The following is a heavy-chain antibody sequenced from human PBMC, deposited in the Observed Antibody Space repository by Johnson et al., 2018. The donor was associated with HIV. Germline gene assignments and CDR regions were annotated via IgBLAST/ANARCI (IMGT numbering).Heavy chain of an antibody. Sequence: VQLVESGGGLVQPGGSLRLSCAASGFTVSSYYMSWVRQAPGQGLEWVSVLFSGGSIYFADSVKGRFTISRDNSKNTLYLQMNSLGAEDTAVYYCARACRDGYTCDAFDIWGQGTMVTVSS. CDR3: ARACRDGYTCDAFDI. J-gene: IGHJ3*02. CDR1: GFTVSSYY. V-gene: IGHV3-66*01. CDR2: LFSGGSI. D-gene: IGHD5-24*01.